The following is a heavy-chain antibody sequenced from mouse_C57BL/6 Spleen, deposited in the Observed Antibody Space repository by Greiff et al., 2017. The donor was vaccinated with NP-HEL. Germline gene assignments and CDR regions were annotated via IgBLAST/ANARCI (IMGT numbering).Heavy chain of an antibody. CDR3: ATTVVEFDY. D-gene: IGHD1-1*01. CDR1: GYAFTNYL. CDR2: INPGSGGT. Sequence: VQLQQSGAELVRPGTSVKVSCKASGYAFTNYLIEWVKQRPGQGLEWIGVINPGSGGTNYNEKFKGKATLTADKSSSTAYMQLSSLTSEDSAVYFCATTVVEFDYWGQGTTLTVSS. V-gene: IGHV1-54*01. J-gene: IGHJ2*01.